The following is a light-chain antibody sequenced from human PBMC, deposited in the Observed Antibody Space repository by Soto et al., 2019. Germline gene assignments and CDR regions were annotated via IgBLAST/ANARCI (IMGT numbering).Light chain of an antibody. CDR3: VLFMSSGISV. CDR1: SGSVSTSNY. CDR2: NTD. Sequence: QAVVTQEPSFSVSPGGTVTLTCGLSSGSVSTSNYPSWYQQTPGQAPRTLIYNTDTRSSGVPDRFSGSILGNKAALTISGAQADDESDYYCVLFMSSGISVFGGGTTLTVL. J-gene: IGLJ3*02. V-gene: IGLV8-61*01.